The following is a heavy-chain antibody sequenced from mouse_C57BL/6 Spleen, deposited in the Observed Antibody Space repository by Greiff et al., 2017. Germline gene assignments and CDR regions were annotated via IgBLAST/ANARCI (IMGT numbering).Heavy chain of an antibody. CDR3: ARKRLRGYAMDY. CDR2: IWSGGST. D-gene: IGHD1-1*01. V-gene: IGHV2-2*01. J-gene: IGHJ4*01. Sequence: VQLQQSGPGLVQPSQSLSITCTVSGFSLTSYGVHWVRQSPGKGLEWLGVIWSGGSTDYNAAFISRLSISKDNSKSQVFFKMNSLQADDTAIYYCARKRLRGYAMDYWGQGTSVTVSS. CDR1: GFSLTSYG.